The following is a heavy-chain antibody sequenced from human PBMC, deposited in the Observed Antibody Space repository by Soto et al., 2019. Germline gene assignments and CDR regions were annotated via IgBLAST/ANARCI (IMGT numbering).Heavy chain of an antibody. CDR1: GGSISSSSYY. CDR3: ARPNQLRFLSTSGSGYYYGMDV. Sequence: QLQLQESGPGLVKPSETLSLTCTVSGGSISSSSYYWGWIRQPPGKGLEWIGSIYYSGSTYYNPSLKSRVTISVDTSKNQFSLKLSSVTAADTAVYYCARPNQLRFLSTSGSGYYYGMDVWGQGTTVTVSS. J-gene: IGHJ6*02. V-gene: IGHV4-39*01. D-gene: IGHD3-3*01. CDR2: IYYSGST.